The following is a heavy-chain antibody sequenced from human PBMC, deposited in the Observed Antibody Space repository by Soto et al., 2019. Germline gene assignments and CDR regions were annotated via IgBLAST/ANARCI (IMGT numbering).Heavy chain of an antibody. V-gene: IGHV1-18*01. CDR1: GYRFTSYG. D-gene: IGHD3-22*01. J-gene: IGHJ6*02. Sequence: QAQLVQSGPEVKKPGASVKVSCKASGYRFTSYGISWVRQALGQGLEWLGWISAYDDNTKYAQTLQGRVSMSTDTSTNTAYMELRSLRSDDTAIYYCARGGYFDSSGSRNYHYYGMNVWGQGTTVTVSS. CDR3: ARGGYFDSSGSRNYHYYGMNV. CDR2: ISAYDDNT.